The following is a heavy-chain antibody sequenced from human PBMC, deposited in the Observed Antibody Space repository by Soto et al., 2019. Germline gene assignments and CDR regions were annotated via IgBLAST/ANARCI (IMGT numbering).Heavy chain of an antibody. V-gene: IGHV1-8*01. CDR2: LNPNSGNT. CDR3: ARGMRFRTSTGPALWSVSYYYKMDV. CDR1: GYTFISYD. Sequence: QVQLVQSGAEVKKPGASVKVSCKASGYTFISYDINWVRQATGQGLEWMGSLNPNSGNTVYAQKFQGRVTVTRNTSMATAYMELSSLRSDDTAVYYCARGMRFRTSTGPALWSVSYYYKMDVWGEGTTVTGSS. J-gene: IGHJ6*03. D-gene: IGHD2-2*01.